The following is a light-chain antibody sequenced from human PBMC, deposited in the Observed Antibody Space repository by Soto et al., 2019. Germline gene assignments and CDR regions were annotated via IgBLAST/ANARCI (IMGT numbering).Light chain of an antibody. CDR2: EVT. J-gene: IGLJ3*02. V-gene: IGLV2-14*01. Sequence: QYALTQPASVSGSPGQSITISCTGTNSDVGAYNHVSWYQQYPGKAPKLMIYEVTSRPSGVSNRFSGSKSGNTASLTISGLQAEDEADYYCSSYAGSVTWVFGGGTKLTVL. CDR3: SSYAGSVTWV. CDR1: NSDVGAYNH.